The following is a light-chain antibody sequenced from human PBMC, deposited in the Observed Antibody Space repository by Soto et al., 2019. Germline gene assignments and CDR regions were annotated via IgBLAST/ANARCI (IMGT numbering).Light chain of an antibody. V-gene: IGLV2-23*01. CDR2: EGN. Sequence: QSVLTQPASVSGSPGQSITISCTGTSSDVGSYNLVSWFQQHPVRAPKLMIYEGNKRPSGVSNRFSGSKSGNTASLTLSGLQAEYEADYYCWSYAGSNTVVFGGGTKLTVL. J-gene: IGLJ2*01. CDR1: SSDVGSYNL. CDR3: WSYAGSNTVV.